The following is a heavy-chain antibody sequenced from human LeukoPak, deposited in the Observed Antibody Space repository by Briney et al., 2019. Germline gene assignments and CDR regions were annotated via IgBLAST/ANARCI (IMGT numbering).Heavy chain of an antibody. J-gene: IGHJ5*02. Sequence: PGGSLRLSCAASGFTFSTYSMNWVRQAPGKGLEWVSSISSSSSYIYYADSVKGRFTISRDNAKNSLYLQMNSLRAEDTAVYYCARDSSSWHNCFDPWGQGTLVTVSS. CDR1: GFTFSTYS. D-gene: IGHD6-13*01. CDR2: ISSSSSYI. V-gene: IGHV3-21*01. CDR3: ARDSSSWHNCFDP.